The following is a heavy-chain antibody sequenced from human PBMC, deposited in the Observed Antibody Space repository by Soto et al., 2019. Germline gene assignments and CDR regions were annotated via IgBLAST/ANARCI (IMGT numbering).Heavy chain of an antibody. CDR1: GYTFTRSG. CDR2: ISTYNGDT. CDR3: AIEFVAPYYYYGMDV. Sequence: GASVKVSCKASGYTFTRSGISWVRQAPGQGLEWMGWISTYNGDTNYAQTFQGRVTMTTDTSTSTVHMEVRSLRSDDTAVYYCAIEFVAPYYYYGMDVWGQGTPVTVSS. D-gene: IGHD3-10*01. J-gene: IGHJ6*02. V-gene: IGHV1-18*01.